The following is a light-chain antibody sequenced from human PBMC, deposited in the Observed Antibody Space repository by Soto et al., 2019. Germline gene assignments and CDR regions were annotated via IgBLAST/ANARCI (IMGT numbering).Light chain of an antibody. V-gene: IGKV1-39*01. CDR1: QSINSY. CDR3: QQSYSTPPWT. CDR2: AES. Sequence: DIQMTQSPSSLSASVGDRVTISCRASQSINSYLNWYQQKPGKAPKLLIYAESSLESGVPSRFSGSGSGTDFTLTISSLQPGDFAIYYCQQSYSTPPWTFGQGTKVDIK. J-gene: IGKJ1*01.